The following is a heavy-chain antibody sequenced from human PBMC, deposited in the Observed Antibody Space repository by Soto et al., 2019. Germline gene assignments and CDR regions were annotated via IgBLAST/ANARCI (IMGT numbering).Heavy chain of an antibody. CDR2: FDPEDGET. V-gene: IGHV1-24*01. CDR1: GYTLADLS. CDR3: ATSSGGSRGADAFDI. Sequence: ASVKVSCKVAGYTLADLSVHRVRKAPGKGLEWMGGFDPEDGETIYAQKFQGRVTMTEDTSTDTAYMELSSLRSEDTAVYYCATSSGGSRGADAFDIWGQGTMVIVSS. J-gene: IGHJ3*02. D-gene: IGHD2-15*01.